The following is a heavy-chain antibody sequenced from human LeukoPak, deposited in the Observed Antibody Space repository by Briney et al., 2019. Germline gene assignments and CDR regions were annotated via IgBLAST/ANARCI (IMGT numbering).Heavy chain of an antibody. V-gene: IGHV1-18*01. CDR3: ARGFWAQVVPAAIRPTNDY. Sequence: ASVKVSCKASGYTFTSYGISWVRQAPGQGLEWMGWISAYNGNTNYAQKLQGRVTMTTDTSTSTAYMELRSLRSDDTAVYYCARGFWAQVVPAAIRPTNDYWGQGTLVTVSS. J-gene: IGHJ4*02. CDR2: ISAYNGNT. D-gene: IGHD2-2*01. CDR1: GYTFTSYG.